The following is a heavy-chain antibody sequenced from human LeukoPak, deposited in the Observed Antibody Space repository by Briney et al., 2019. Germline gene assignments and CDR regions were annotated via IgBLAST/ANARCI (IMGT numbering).Heavy chain of an antibody. V-gene: IGHV3-23*01. CDR3: ARTGDYYARLSDY. CDR1: GFTFSSYA. Sequence: GGSLRLSCAASGFTFSSYAMSWVRQAPGKGLEWVSTITGSGGSTFYADSVKGRFTISRDNSKNTLYLQMNSLRAEDTAVYSCARTGDYYARLSDYWGQGTLVTVSS. J-gene: IGHJ4*02. D-gene: IGHD3-22*01. CDR2: ITGSGGST.